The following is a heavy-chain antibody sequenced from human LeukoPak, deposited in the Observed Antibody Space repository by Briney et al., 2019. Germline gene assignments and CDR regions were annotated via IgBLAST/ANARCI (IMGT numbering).Heavy chain of an antibody. CDR1: GFTFSSYW. CDR2: ISTDGSST. V-gene: IGHV3-74*01. CDR3: ASYLTSIPSGMDV. Sequence: GGSLRLSCAASGFTFSSYWMHWVRQAPGKGLVWVSGISTDGSSTTYADSVKGRFTISRDNVKNTLFLQMNSLRAEDTAVYYCASYLTSIPSGMDVWGQGTTVTVSS. D-gene: IGHD2/OR15-2a*01. J-gene: IGHJ6*02.